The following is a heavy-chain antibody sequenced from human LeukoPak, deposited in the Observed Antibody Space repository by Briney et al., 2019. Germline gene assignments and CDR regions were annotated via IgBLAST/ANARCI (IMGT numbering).Heavy chain of an antibody. CDR2: IYYSGST. CDR1: GGSISSGDYY. D-gene: IGHD2-2*02. CDR3: ARALGYCSSTSCYTVDY. V-gene: IGHV4-30-4*08. Sequence: SQTLPLTCTVSGGSISSGDYYWSWIRQPPGKGLEWIGYIYYSGSTYYNPSLKSRVTIPVDTSKNQFSLKLSSVTAADTAVYYCARALGYCSSTSCYTVDYWGQGTLVTVSS. J-gene: IGHJ4*02.